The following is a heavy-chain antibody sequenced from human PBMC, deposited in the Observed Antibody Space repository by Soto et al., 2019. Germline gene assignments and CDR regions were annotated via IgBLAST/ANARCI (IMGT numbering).Heavy chain of an antibody. CDR1: GFTFSNAW. Sequence: EVQLVESGGGLVKPGGSLRLSCAASGFTFSNAWMSWVRQAPGKGLEWVGRIKSKTDGGTTDYAAPVQDRFTISRADSKNTLYLQMNILKTEDTAVYYCCDGMDVWGQGTTVTVSS. J-gene: IGHJ6*02. V-gene: IGHV3-15*01. CDR3: CDGMDV. CDR2: IKSKTDGGTT.